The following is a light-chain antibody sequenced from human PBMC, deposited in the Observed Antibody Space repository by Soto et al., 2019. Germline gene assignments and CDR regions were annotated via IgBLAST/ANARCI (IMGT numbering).Light chain of an antibody. CDR2: DVS. CDR1: SSDVGGYNY. J-gene: IGLJ2*01. CDR3: CSYAGSYTL. Sequence: QSALTQPRSVSGSPGQSVTISCTGTSSDVGGYNYVSWYQQHPGKAPKVMIYDVSKRPSGVPDRFSGSKSGNTASLTISGLQAEDEADYYCCSYAGSYTLFGGGTKVTVL. V-gene: IGLV2-11*01.